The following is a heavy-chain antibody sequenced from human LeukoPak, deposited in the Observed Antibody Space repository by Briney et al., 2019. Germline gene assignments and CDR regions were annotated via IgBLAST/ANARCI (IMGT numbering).Heavy chain of an antibody. V-gene: IGHV3-30*01. J-gene: IGHJ3*01. CDR3: ARDGVGTAFDL. D-gene: IGHD3-10*01. CDR2: VSYEGSGE. CDR1: GFIFRSYP. Sequence: GGSLRLFCAASGFIFRSYPMHGVRQAPAKGREWVTVVSYEGSGENYADSVNGRFTISRDNSKNMLYLQMNSLRAEDTAVFYCARDGVGTAFDLWGQGTMVIVSS.